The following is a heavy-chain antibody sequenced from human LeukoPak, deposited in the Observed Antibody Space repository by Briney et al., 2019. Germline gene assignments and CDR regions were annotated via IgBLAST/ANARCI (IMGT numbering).Heavy chain of an antibody. CDR2: ISGYNGNT. V-gene: IGHV1-18*01. D-gene: IGHD6-19*01. CDR3: ARRRSEEFDFDC. J-gene: IGHJ4*02. CDR1: GYTFTSSG. Sequence: ASVKVSCKGSGYTFTSSGISWVRQAPGQGLEWMGCISGYNGNTNYAQKLQGRVTMTTDTSTSTAYMELRSLRSDDTAVYYCARRRSEEFDFDCWGQGTLVTVSS.